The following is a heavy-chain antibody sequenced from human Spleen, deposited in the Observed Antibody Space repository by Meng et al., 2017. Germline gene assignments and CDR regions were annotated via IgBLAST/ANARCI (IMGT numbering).Heavy chain of an antibody. J-gene: IGHJ4*02. V-gene: IGHV1-18*01. CDR1: GYTFTSYG. CDR2: ISAYNGNT. Sequence: ASVKVSCKASGYTFTSYGISWVRQAPGQGLEWMGWISAYNGNTNYAQKLQGRVTMTTDTSTSTAHMELRSLRSDDTAVYYCARVLPRGDSSGSDYWGQGTLVTVSS. D-gene: IGHD3-22*01. CDR3: ARVLPRGDSSGSDY.